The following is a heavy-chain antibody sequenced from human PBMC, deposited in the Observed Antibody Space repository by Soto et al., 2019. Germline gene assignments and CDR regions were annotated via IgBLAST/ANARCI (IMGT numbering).Heavy chain of an antibody. CDR3: ARDRGGRSGKDV. J-gene: IGHJ6*04. CDR2: IKEDGSDK. D-gene: IGHD1-1*01. Sequence: GGSLRISFAACGYTVRTHWMGWVRQAPGKGLEWVAYIKEDGSDKYYVDSVKGRFAISRDNAKNSLYLQMNSLRAEDTAVYYCARDRGGRSGKDVWGKGTMLTVSS. V-gene: IGHV3-7*01. CDR1: GYTVRTHW.